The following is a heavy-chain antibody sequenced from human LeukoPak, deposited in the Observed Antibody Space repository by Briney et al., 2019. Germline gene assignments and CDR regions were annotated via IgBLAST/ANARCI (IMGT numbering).Heavy chain of an antibody. Sequence: SETLSLTCTVSGGSVSSGSYYWSWIRQPPGTGLEWIGYVYYSGSTNYNPSLKSRVTISVDTTKNQFSLKLSSVTAADTAVYYCARDEWLYDYGMDVWGQGTTVTVSS. D-gene: IGHD6-19*01. CDR2: VYYSGST. J-gene: IGHJ6*02. CDR1: GGSVSSGSYY. V-gene: IGHV4-61*01. CDR3: ARDEWLYDYGMDV.